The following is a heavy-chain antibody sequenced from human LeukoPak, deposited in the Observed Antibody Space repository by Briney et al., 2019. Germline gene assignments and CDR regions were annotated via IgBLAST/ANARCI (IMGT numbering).Heavy chain of an antibody. V-gene: IGHV3-53*01. CDR3: ARGGYSYYQDY. CDR1: GFTVSSNY. D-gene: IGHD5-18*01. CDR2: IYSGGST. J-gene: IGHJ4*02. Sequence: PGGSLRLSCAASGFTVSSNYMSWVRQAPGKGLEWVSVIYSGGSTYYADSVKGRFTISRDHSKNTLYLQMNSLRAEDTAVYYCARGGYSYYQDYWGQGTLVTVSS.